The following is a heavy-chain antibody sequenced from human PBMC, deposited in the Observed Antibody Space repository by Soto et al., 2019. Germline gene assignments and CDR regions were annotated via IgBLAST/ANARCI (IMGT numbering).Heavy chain of an antibody. D-gene: IGHD6-19*01. CDR2: ISSSSSYI. Sequence: EVQLVESGGGLVKPGGSLRLSCAASGFTFSSCSMNWVRQAPGKGLEWVSSISSSSSYIYYADSVKGRFTISRDNAKNSLYLQMNSLRAEDTAVYYCARWDSSGWSNYWGQGTLVTVSS. J-gene: IGHJ4*02. CDR3: ARWDSSGWSNY. V-gene: IGHV3-21*01. CDR1: GFTFSSCS.